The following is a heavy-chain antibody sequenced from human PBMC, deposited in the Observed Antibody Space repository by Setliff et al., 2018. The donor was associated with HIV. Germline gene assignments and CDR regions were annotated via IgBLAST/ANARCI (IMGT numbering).Heavy chain of an antibody. V-gene: IGHV3-30*14. CDR3: AREIRTVYTGGHYFYGIDV. Sequence: GGSLRLSCAASGFTFSRYGMHWVRQAPGKGLEWVAFISYDGSKKYDADFVKGRFTISRENARNSLYLQMNSLRVGDTAVYYCAREIRTVYTGGHYFYGIDVWGQGTAVTVSS. J-gene: IGHJ6*02. CDR2: ISYDGSKK. D-gene: IGHD3-16*01. CDR1: GFTFSRYG.